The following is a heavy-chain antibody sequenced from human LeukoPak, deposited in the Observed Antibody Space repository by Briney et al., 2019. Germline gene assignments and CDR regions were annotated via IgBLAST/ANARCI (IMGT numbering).Heavy chain of an antibody. CDR2: ISGSGDTT. Sequence: GGSPRLSCAGSGFRFSGYAMSWVHQAPGKGLDWVSTISGSGDTTYYADSVKGRFAISRDNAKNTLDLQMNSLTAEDTAVYYCAKGSAYYDFYYMVVCGKGTTVTVSS. J-gene: IGHJ6*03. CDR1: GFRFSGYA. CDR3: AKGSAYYDFYYMVV. V-gene: IGHV3-23*01.